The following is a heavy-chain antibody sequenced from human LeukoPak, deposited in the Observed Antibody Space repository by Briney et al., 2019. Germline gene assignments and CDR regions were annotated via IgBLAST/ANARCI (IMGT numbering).Heavy chain of an antibody. CDR3: ARGPSSRAYYYYGMDV. Sequence: SETLSLTCAVYGGSFSGYYWSWIRQPPGKGLEWIGEINHSGSTNYNPSLKSRVTISVDTSKNQFSLKLSSVTAADTAVYYCARGPSSRAYYYYGMDVWGQGTTVTVS. CDR1: GGSFSGYY. CDR2: INHSGST. D-gene: IGHD6-6*01. V-gene: IGHV4-34*01. J-gene: IGHJ6*02.